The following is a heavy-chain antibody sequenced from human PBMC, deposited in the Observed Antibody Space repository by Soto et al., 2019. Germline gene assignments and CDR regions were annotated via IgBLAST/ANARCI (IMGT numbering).Heavy chain of an antibody. D-gene: IGHD2-8*01. CDR3: ARSLYCTNGVCYTGLDY. CDR2: INPSGGST. V-gene: IGHV1-46*01. Sequence: ASVKVSCKASGYTFTSYYMHWVRQAPGQGPEWMGIINPSGGSTSYAQKFQGRVTMTTDTSTSTAYMELGSLRSEDTAVYYCARSLYCTNGVCYTGLDYWGQGTLVTVSS. J-gene: IGHJ4*02. CDR1: GYTFTSYY.